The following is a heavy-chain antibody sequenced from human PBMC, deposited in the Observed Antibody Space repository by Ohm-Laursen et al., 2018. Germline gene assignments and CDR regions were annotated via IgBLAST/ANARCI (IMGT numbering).Heavy chain of an antibody. J-gene: IGHJ3*02. CDR3: ATILPGTWYAFDM. CDR1: GGSINSYC. V-gene: IGHV4-59*12. CDR2: IYYSGNT. Sequence: GTLSLTCSVSGGSINSYCWTWIRQPPGKGLEWIGYIYYSGNTNYNPSLKSRVTISIDTSMNQVSLKLNSVTAVDTAMYYCATILPGTWYAFDMWGQGTMVTVSS. D-gene: IGHD1-1*01.